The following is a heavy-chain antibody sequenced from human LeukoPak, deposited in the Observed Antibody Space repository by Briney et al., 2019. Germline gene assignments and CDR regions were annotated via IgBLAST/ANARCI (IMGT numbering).Heavy chain of an antibody. Sequence: ASVKVSCTASGYTFTSFGISWVRQAPGQGLEWMGWISANNGNTNYAQKLQGRVTMTTDTSTSTAYMELRSLRSDDTAVYYCARFFAGPEPDYFNGMDVWGQGTTVTVSS. CDR1: GYTFTSFG. CDR2: ISANNGNT. CDR3: ARFFAGPEPDYFNGMDV. D-gene: IGHD1-14*01. J-gene: IGHJ6*02. V-gene: IGHV1-18*01.